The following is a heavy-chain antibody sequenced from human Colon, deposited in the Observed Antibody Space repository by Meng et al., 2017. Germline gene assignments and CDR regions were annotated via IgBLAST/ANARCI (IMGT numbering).Heavy chain of an antibody. D-gene: IGHD5-18*01. CDR3: ASRGFSYGYVSF. Sequence: HVQLRGSGPGLVEPSRPLAVTCAGSGGSLSHSNWLSWVRQSTGKGLEWIGEIYHSGNTNYNPSLKSRITISVDKSKNQFSLKVSSVTAADTAVYYCASRGFSYGYVSFWGQGTLVTVSS. CDR1: GGSLSHSNW. CDR2: IYHSGNT. J-gene: IGHJ4*01. V-gene: IGHV4-4*02.